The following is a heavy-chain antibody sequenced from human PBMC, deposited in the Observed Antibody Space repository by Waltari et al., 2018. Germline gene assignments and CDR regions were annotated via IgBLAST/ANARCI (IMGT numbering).Heavy chain of an antibody. Sequence: EVQLVESGGGLVQPGGSLRLSCAASGFTFSSYSMNWVRQAPGKGLEWVSYISSSSSTIYYADSVKGRFTISRDNAKNSLYLQMNSLRAEDTAVYYCARDNPTPITMVQGVRYYFDYWGQGTLVTVSS. CDR2: ISSSSSTI. CDR3: ARDNPTPITMVQGVRYYFDY. D-gene: IGHD3-10*01. CDR1: GFTFSSYS. J-gene: IGHJ4*02. V-gene: IGHV3-48*01.